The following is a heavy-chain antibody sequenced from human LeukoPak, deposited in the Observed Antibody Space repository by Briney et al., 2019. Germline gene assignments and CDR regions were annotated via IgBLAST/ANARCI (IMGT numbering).Heavy chain of an antibody. CDR1: GDSISSYY. V-gene: IGHV4-59*08. J-gene: IGHJ4*02. Sequence: SETLSLTCTVSGDSISSYYWSWIRQPPGKGLEWIGYIYYSGSTNYNPSLKSRVTISVDTSKNQFSLKLSSVTAADTAVYYCARGDGYTIDYWGQGTLVTVSS. D-gene: IGHD5-24*01. CDR3: ARGDGYTIDY. CDR2: IYYSGST.